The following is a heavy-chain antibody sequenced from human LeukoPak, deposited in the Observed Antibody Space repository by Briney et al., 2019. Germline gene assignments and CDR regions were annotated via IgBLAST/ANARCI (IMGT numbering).Heavy chain of an antibody. CDR3: AREVPLQWPEGRYFDY. CDR1: GGSISSYY. D-gene: IGHD6-19*01. CDR2: IYYSGST. J-gene: IGHJ4*02. Sequence: SETLSLTCTVPGGSISSYYWSWIRQPPGKGLEWRWYIYYSGSTNYSPSLKSRVTISVDTSKNQFSLKLSSVTAADTAVYYCAREVPLQWPEGRYFDYWGQGTLVTVSS. V-gene: IGHV4-59*01.